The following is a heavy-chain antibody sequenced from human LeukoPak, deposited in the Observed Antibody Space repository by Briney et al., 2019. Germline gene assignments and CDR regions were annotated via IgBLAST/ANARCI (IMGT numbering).Heavy chain of an antibody. CDR2: IYYSGST. D-gene: IGHD6-19*01. J-gene: IGHJ4*02. V-gene: IGHV4-61*08. Sequence: SETLSLTCTVSGGSVSSGGYYWSWIRQPPGKGLEWIGYIYYSGSTNYNPSLKSRVTISVDTSKNQFSLKLSSVTAADTAVYYCARGRSSFFDDWGQGTLVTVSS. CDR1: GGSVSSGGYY. CDR3: ARGRSSFFDD.